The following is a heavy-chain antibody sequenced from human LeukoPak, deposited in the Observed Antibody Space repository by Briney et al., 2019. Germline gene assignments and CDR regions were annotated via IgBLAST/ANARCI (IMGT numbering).Heavy chain of an antibody. CDR3: ARRSQYSSSWPFDY. J-gene: IGHJ4*02. Sequence: SETLSLTCTVSGGSISSSSYYWGRIRQPPGKGLEWIANIYYSGSTYYNPSLKSRVTISVDTSKNQFSLRLSSVTAADTAVYYCARRSQYSSSWPFDYWGQGTLVTVSS. CDR2: IYYSGST. D-gene: IGHD6-13*01. V-gene: IGHV4-39*01. CDR1: GGSISSSSYY.